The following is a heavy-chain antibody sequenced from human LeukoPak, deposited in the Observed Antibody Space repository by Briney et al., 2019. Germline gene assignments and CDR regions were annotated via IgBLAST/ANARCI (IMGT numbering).Heavy chain of an antibody. V-gene: IGHV4-30-4*08. CDR2: IYHTGST. Sequence: SETLSLTRTVSGDSFSSGDYYWSWIRQPPGKGLEWIAYIYHTGSTYYNPSVRSRVIISVDTSKNQCSLKLSSMTAADMAVYYCARVDGPFDIWGQGTMVTDSS. J-gene: IGHJ3*02. CDR3: ARVDGPFDI. D-gene: IGHD5-24*01. CDR1: GDSFSSGDYY.